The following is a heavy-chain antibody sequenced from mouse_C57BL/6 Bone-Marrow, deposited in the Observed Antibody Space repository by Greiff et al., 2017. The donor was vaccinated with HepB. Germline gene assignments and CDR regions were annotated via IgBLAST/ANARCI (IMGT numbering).Heavy chain of an antibody. CDR3: ARDGNYKAGYAMDY. V-gene: IGHV1-55*01. CDR1: GYTFTSYW. D-gene: IGHD2-1*01. Sequence: QVHVKQPGAELVKPGASVKMSCKASGYTFTSYWITWVKQRPGQGLEWIGDIYPGSGSTNYNEKFKSKATLTVDTSSSTAYMQLSSLTSEDSAVYYCARDGNYKAGYAMDYWGQGTSVTVSS. CDR2: IYPGSGST. J-gene: IGHJ4*01.